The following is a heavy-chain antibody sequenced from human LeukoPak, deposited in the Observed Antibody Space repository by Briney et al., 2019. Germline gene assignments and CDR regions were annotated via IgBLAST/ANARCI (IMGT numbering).Heavy chain of an antibody. V-gene: IGHV1-18*01. CDR3: ARAVSSGWSYYYYMDV. Sequence: ASVKVSCKASGYTFTSYGISWVRQAPGQGLEWMGWISAYNGNTNYAQKLQGRVTMTTDTSTSTAYMELRSLRSDDTAAYYCARAVSSGWSYYYYMDVWGKGTTVTVSS. J-gene: IGHJ6*03. CDR2: ISAYNGNT. D-gene: IGHD6-19*01. CDR1: GYTFTSYG.